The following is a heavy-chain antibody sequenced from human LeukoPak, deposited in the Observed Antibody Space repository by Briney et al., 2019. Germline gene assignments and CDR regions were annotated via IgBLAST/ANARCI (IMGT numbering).Heavy chain of an antibody. V-gene: IGHV4-39*07. CDR2: IYYSGST. CDR3: ARDTTRTGTQTSSTFDI. CDR1: GGSISSSSYY. D-gene: IGHD1-7*01. Sequence: SETLSLTCTVSGGSISSSSYYWGWIRQPPGKGLEWIGSIYYSGSTYYNPSLKSRVTISVDTSKNQFSLKLSSVTAADTAVYYCARDTTRTGTQTSSTFDIWGQGTMVTVSS. J-gene: IGHJ3*02.